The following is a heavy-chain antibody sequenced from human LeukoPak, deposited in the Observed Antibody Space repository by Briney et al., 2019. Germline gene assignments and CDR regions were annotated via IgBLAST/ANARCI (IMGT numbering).Heavy chain of an antibody. CDR3: TRDRVLGS. V-gene: IGHV4-59*01. CDR2: MYNSGTT. J-gene: IGHJ5*02. Sequence: PSETLSLTCTVSGGSISIYYWNWFRQPPGKGLEWIGSMYNSGTTDYNPSLKSRVTISGDTSKNQFSLKLSSVTAADTAVYYCTRDRVLGSWGQGTLVTVSS. CDR1: GGSISIYY. D-gene: IGHD1-26*01.